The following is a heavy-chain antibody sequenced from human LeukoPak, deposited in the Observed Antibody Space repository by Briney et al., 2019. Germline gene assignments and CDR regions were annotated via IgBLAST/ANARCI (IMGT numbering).Heavy chain of an antibody. CDR2: INPNSGGT. V-gene: IGHV1-2*02. CDR1: GYTFTGYY. J-gene: IGHJ4*02. CDR3: TRDGFSGAAFDY. Sequence: ASVKVSCKASGYTFTGYYMHWVRQAPGQGLEWMGWINPNSGGTNYAQKFQGKVTMTRDTSINTDYMELSRLRSDDTALYYCTRDGFSGAAFDYWGQGTLVTVSS. D-gene: IGHD7-27*01.